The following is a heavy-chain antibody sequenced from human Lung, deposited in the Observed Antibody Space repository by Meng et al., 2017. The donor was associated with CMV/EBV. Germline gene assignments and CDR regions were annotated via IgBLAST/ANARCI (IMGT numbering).Heavy chain of an antibody. J-gene: IGHJ4*02. CDR2: INPKNGDP. CDR3: TRRSLGSTRPFDY. V-gene: IGHV1-2*06. Sequence: AXVXVSXXTSGFNFCGFYIHWVRRAPGQGLEWMGRINPKNGDPKYAQRFEGRVSMTTDTSITTVYMELRSLRSDDTAFYYCTRRSLGSTRPFDYWGQGTLVXVSS. CDR1: GFNFCGFY. D-gene: IGHD1-26*01.